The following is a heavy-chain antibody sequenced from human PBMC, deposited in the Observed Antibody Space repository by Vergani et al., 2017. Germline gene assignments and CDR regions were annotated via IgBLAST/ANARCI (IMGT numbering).Heavy chain of an antibody. V-gene: IGHV3-13*04. J-gene: IGHJ6*02. CDR3: ARSLESALGQYYYYGMDV. CDR1: GFTFSSYD. D-gene: IGHD1-1*01. CDR2: IGTAGDT. Sequence: EVQLLESGGGLVKPGGSLRLPCAASGFTFSSYDMHWVRQATGKGLEWVSAIGTAGDTYYPGSVKGRFTISRDNAKNSLYLQMNSLRAEDTAVYYCARSLESALGQYYYYGMDVWGQGTTVTVSS.